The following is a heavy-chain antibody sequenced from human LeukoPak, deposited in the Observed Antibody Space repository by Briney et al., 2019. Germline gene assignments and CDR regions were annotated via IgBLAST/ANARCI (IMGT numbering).Heavy chain of an antibody. D-gene: IGHD6-13*01. Sequence: PGGSLRLSCAASGFTFSSYAMSWVRQAPGMGLEWVSAISGNSGNTHYAASVKGRFTISRDNSKSTLYLQLNSLRAEDTAIYYRAKPARVGAVDYWGQGTLVTVSS. V-gene: IGHV3-23*01. J-gene: IGHJ4*02. CDR3: AKPARVGAVDY. CDR2: ISGNSGNT. CDR1: GFTFSSYA.